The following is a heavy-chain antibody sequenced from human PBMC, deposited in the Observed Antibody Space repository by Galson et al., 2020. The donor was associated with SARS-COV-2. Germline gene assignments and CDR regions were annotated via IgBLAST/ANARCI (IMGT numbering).Heavy chain of an antibody. D-gene: IGHD5-12*01. CDR1: GGSFSGYY. CDR3: ARGGGWLHIPYYYYGMDV. Sequence: SQASETLSLTCAVYGGSFSGYYWSWIRQPPGKGLEWIGEINHSGSTNYNPSLKSRVTISVDTSKNQFSLKLSSVTAADTAVYYCARGGGWLHIPYYYYGMDVWGQGTTVTVSS. V-gene: IGHV4-34*01. J-gene: IGHJ6*02. CDR2: INHSGST.